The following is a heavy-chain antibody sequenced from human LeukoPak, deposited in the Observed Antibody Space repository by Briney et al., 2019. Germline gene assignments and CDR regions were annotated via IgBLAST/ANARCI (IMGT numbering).Heavy chain of an antibody. J-gene: IGHJ1*01. CDR2: ISSSSSYI. CDR3: ARGYSSGWSAEYFQH. V-gene: IGHV3-21*01. Sequence: PGGSLRLSCAASGFTFSSYSMNWVRQAPGKGLEWVSSISSSSSYIYYADSVKGRFTISRDNAKNSLYLQMNSLRAEDTAVYYCARGYSSGWSAEYFQHWGQGTLVTVSS. CDR1: GFTFSSYS. D-gene: IGHD6-19*01.